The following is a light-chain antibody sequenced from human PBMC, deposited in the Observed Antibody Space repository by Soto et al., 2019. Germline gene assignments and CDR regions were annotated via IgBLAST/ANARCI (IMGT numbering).Light chain of an antibody. J-gene: IGKJ5*01. CDR3: QQFNSYPIT. V-gene: IGKV1-5*01. CDR2: DVS. CDR1: QNVTTS. Sequence: QMTQSPSSLSASVGDRVTITCRASQNVTTSMAWYQHKPGRAPKLLIFDVSNLESGVPSRFSGSGSGTEFTLTIGGLQPDDFATYYCQQFNSYPITFCQGTRLEIK.